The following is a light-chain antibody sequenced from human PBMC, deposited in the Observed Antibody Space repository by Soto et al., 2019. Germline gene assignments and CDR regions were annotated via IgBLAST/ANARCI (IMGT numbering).Light chain of an antibody. Sequence: QSALTQPASVSGSPGQSITISCTGTSSDVGGYNYVSWYQQHPGKAPKLMIYDVSNRPSGVSNRFSGSKSGNTASLTISGHQNEHDADYSCSSYTISSTLMVFGGGTKRTV. V-gene: IGLV2-14*01. CDR1: SSDVGGYNY. J-gene: IGLJ2*01. CDR3: SSYTISSTLMV. CDR2: DVS.